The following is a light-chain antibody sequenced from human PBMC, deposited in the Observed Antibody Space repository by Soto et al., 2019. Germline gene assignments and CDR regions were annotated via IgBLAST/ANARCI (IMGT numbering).Light chain of an antibody. Sequence: QSVLTQPPSASGSPGQSLTISCTGTSSDVGFYNFVSWYQQRPGKAPKLVIYEGSKRPSGVSNRFSGSKSGNTASLTISGLQAEDAADYYCCSYAGSSTFVFGPGTKGTVL. CDR2: EGS. CDR1: SSDVGFYNF. J-gene: IGLJ1*01. V-gene: IGLV2-23*03. CDR3: CSYAGSSTFV.